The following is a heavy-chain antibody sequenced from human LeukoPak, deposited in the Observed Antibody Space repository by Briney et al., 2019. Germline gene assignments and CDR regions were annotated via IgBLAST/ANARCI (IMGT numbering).Heavy chain of an antibody. CDR1: GFTFSNYL. CDR3: VRDWDHFDFDS. D-gene: IGHD3-9*01. Sequence: GGSLRLSCAASGFTFSNYLMHWVRQAPGKGLVWVSRIKGDGSHTIYAGSVKGRFTISRDNAKNTLYLQMKSLRAEDTAVYYCVRDWDHFDFDSWGQGTLVTVSS. CDR2: IKGDGSHT. V-gene: IGHV3-74*01. J-gene: IGHJ5*01.